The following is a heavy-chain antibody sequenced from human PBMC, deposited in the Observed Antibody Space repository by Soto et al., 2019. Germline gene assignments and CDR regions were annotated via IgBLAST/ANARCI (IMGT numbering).Heavy chain of an antibody. V-gene: IGHV2-5*02. Sequence: QITLKESGPTLVKPTQTLTLTCTFSGFSRNTRGVGVGWIRQPPGKALEWLALISWDGEKRYSPSLKSRLTITKDTSENQVVLTMTNMDPVDTATYYCAHRRGTLLTGPYYFDYWGQGTLVTVSS. CDR3: AHRRGTLLTGPYYFDY. CDR2: ISWDGEK. D-gene: IGHD3-9*01. CDR1: GFSRNTRGVG. J-gene: IGHJ4*02.